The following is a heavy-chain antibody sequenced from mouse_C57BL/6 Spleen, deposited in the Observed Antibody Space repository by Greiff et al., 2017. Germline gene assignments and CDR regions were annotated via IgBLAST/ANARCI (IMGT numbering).Heavy chain of an antibody. Sequence: QVQLQQPGTELVKPGASVKLSCTASGYTFTSYWMHWVTQRPGQGLEWLGNINPSNGGTNYNAKFKSKATLTVDTSSSTSYMQLSSLTSEDSAVDYCARSEADLGYYWYFDVWGTGTTVTVSS. CDR3: ARSEADLGYYWYFDV. V-gene: IGHV1-53*01. J-gene: IGHJ1*03. CDR2: INPSNGGT. D-gene: IGHD2-2*01. CDR1: GYTFTSYW.